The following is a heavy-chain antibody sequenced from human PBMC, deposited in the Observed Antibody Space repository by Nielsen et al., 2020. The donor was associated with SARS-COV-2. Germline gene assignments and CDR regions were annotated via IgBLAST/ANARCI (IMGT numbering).Heavy chain of an antibody. D-gene: IGHD5-18*01. CDR3: ARDGVGYSYFGYYGMDV. V-gene: IGHV1-69*06. CDR2: IIPIFGTA. J-gene: IGHJ6*02. Sequence: SVKVSCKASGGTFSSYAISWVRQAPGQGLEWMRGIIPIFGTANYAQKFQGRVTITADKSTSTAYMELSSLRSEDTAVYYCARDGVGYSYFGYYGMDVWGQGTTVTVSS. CDR1: GGTFSSYA.